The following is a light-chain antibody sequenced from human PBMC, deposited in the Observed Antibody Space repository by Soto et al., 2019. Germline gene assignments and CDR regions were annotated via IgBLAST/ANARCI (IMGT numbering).Light chain of an antibody. J-gene: IGKJ4*01. Sequence: EIVMTQSPANLSLSPGERATLSCRARLSVSSDLAWYRQKPGQAPRLLIYRAFTRATGIPDWFSGIGFGTDFTLSISCLQSEDFAVNYCQQYNNWPLAFGGGTKVEIK. CDR2: RAF. CDR1: LSVSSD. CDR3: QQYNNWPLA. V-gene: IGKV3-15*01.